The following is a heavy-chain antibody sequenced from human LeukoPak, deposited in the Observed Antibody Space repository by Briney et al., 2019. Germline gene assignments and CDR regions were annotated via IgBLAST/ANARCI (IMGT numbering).Heavy chain of an antibody. J-gene: IGHJ4*02. V-gene: IGHV3-23*01. CDR3: AKAGIAVPATPEY. CDR2: ISSSGGTT. Sequence: SGGSLRPSCAASGFTFSSYAMNWVRQAPGKGLEWVSVISSSGGTTYYSDSVKGRFIISRDNSKNTLYLQMNSLRAEDTAVYYCAKAGIAVPATPEYCGQGTQVTVSS. CDR1: GFTFSSYA. D-gene: IGHD6-19*01.